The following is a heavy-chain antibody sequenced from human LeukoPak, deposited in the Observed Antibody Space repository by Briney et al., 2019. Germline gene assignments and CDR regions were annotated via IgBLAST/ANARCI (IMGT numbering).Heavy chain of an antibody. CDR1: GGSFSGCY. CDR2: IYYSGST. Sequence: SETLSLTCAVYGGSFSGCYWSWIRQPPGKGLEWIGYIYYSGSTNYNPSLKSRVTISVDTSKNQFSLKLSSVTAADTAVYYCARSIAVAGYDYWGQGTLVTVSS. V-gene: IGHV4-59*01. J-gene: IGHJ4*02. CDR3: ARSIAVAGYDY. D-gene: IGHD6-19*01.